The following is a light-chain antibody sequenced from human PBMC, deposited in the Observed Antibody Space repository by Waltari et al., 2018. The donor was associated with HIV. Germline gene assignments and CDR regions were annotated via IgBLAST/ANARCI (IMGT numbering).Light chain of an antibody. V-gene: IGKV3-11*01. CDR3: QERSTWWT. J-gene: IGKJ1*01. CDR1: QTINHY. Sequence: EIVLTQSPATLSLSPGETASLSCRASQTINHYLAWYQQRPGQAPRLLIFDASNRATDIPARFSGSGSGTEFTLTINSLEPEDFAVYYCQERSTWWTFGQGTKVEIK. CDR2: DAS.